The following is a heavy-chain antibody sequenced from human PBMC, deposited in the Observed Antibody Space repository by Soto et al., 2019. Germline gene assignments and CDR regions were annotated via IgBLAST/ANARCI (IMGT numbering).Heavy chain of an antibody. J-gene: IGHJ6*02. Sequence: PGGSLRLSCAASGFTFSSYGMHWVRQAPGKGLEWVAVISYDGSNKYYADSVKGRFTISRDNSKNTLYLQMNSLRAEDTAVYYCAKESMSLGWYYGMDVWGQGTTVSVSS. CDR1: GFTFSSYG. V-gene: IGHV3-30*18. CDR2: ISYDGSNK. D-gene: IGHD6-19*01. CDR3: AKESMSLGWYYGMDV.